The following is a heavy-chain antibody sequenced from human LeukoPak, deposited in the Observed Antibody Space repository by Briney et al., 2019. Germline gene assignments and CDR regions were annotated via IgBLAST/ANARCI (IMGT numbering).Heavy chain of an antibody. CDR3: AREGRELLPFDY. J-gene: IGHJ4*01. Sequence: GGSLRLSCAASGFTFSSYSMNWVRQAPGKGLEWVSSISSSSSYIYYTDSVRGRFTTSRDNARNSLYLQMNSLRAEDTAVYYCAREGRELLPFDYWGQGTLVTVSS. D-gene: IGHD1-26*01. CDR2: ISSSSSYI. V-gene: IGHV3-21*01. CDR1: GFTFSSYS.